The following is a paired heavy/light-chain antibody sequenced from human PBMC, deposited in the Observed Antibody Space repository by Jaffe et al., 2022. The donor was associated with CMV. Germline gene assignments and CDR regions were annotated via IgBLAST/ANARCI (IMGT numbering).Light chain of an antibody. Sequence: SYELTQPPSVSVSPGQTARITCSGDALPKKYAYWYQQKSGQAPVLVIYEDSKRPSGIPERFSGSSSGTMATLTISGAQVEDEADYYCYSTDSSGNHVVFGGGTKLTVL. CDR3: YSTDSSGNHVV. V-gene: IGLV3-10*01. CDR1: ALPKKY. CDR2: EDS. J-gene: IGLJ2*01.
Heavy chain of an antibody. V-gene: IGHV4-4*07. J-gene: IGHJ3*02. D-gene: IGHD3-22*01. CDR3: ARGLYYYDSSGYPPPDDAFDI. CDR2: IYTSGST. Sequence: QVQLQESGPGLVKPSETLSLTCTVSGGSISSYYWSWIRQPAGKGLEWIGRIYTSGSTNYNPSLKSRVTMSVDTSKNQFSLKLSSVTAADTAVYYCARGLYYYDSSGYPPPDDAFDIWGQGTMVTVSS. CDR1: GGSISSYY.